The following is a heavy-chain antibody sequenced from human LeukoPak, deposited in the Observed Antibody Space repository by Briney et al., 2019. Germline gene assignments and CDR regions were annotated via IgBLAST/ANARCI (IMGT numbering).Heavy chain of an antibody. Sequence: GRSLRLSCAASGLTFSSYAMHWVRQAPGKGLEWVAVISYDGSNKYYADSGKGRFHISRDNSKNKLYLQMSSLRAEDTAVYYCAREGREGQYCSGGSCPWGNWFDPWGQGTLVTVSS. CDR2: ISYDGSNK. J-gene: IGHJ5*02. D-gene: IGHD2-15*01. CDR1: GLTFSSYA. CDR3: AREGREGQYCSGGSCPWGNWFDP. V-gene: IGHV3-30-3*01.